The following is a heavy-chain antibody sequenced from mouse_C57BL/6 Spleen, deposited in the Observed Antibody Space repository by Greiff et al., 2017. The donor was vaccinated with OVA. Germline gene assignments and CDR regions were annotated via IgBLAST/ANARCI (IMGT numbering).Heavy chain of an antibody. V-gene: IGHV1-81*01. CDR1: AYTFTSYG. CDR2: IYPRSGNT. Sequence: VQLQQSGAELARPGASVKLSCKASAYTFTSYGISWVKQRTGQGLEWIGEIYPRSGNTYYNEKFKGKATLTADKSSSTAYMELRSLTSEDSAVYFCARYGIYYDYDGAFWYFDVWGTGTTVTVSS. D-gene: IGHD2-4*01. J-gene: IGHJ1*03. CDR3: ARYGIYYDYDGAFWYFDV.